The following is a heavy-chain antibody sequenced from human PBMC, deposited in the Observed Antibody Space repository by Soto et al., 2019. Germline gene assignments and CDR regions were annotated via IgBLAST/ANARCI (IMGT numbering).Heavy chain of an antibody. CDR3: ARVLTGPQAPPRFDP. J-gene: IGHJ5*02. CDR1: GGSISSGGYY. CDR2: IYYSGST. Sequence: QVQLQESGPGLVKPSQTLSLTCTVSGGSISSGGYYWSWIRQHPGKGLEWIGYIYYSGSTYYNPSLKSGVTIPVDTPKNQFSLKLSSVTAADTAVYYCARVLTGPQAPPRFDPWGQGTLVTVSS. D-gene: IGHD1-20*01. V-gene: IGHV4-31*03.